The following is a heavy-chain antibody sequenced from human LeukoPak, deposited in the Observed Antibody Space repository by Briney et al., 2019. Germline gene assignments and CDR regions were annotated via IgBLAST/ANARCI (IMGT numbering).Heavy chain of an antibody. Sequence: SETLALTCTVSGGSISSYYWSWIRQPPGKGLDWIGNIYYSGSTNYNPSLKSRVTISVDTSKNQSSLKLSSVTAADTAVYYCARGIWNYYDSSAYYDYWGQGTLVTVSS. D-gene: IGHD3-22*01. CDR1: GGSISSYY. CDR2: IYYSGST. J-gene: IGHJ4*02. V-gene: IGHV4-59*01. CDR3: ARGIWNYYDSSAYYDY.